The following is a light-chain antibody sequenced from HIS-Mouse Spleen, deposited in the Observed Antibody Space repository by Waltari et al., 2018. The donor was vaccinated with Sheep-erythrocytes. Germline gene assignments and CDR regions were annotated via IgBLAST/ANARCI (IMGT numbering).Light chain of an antibody. CDR1: SSYVGGYNS. Sequence: QSSLTQPPSASGSPGQSVPISCTGTSSYVGGYNSVSWYQQHPGKAPQLMIYEVSKRPSGVPDRFSGSKSGNTASLTVSGLQAEDEADYYCSSYAGSNNWVFGGGTKMTVL. CDR2: EVS. V-gene: IGLV2-8*01. J-gene: IGLJ3*02. CDR3: SSYAGSNNWV.